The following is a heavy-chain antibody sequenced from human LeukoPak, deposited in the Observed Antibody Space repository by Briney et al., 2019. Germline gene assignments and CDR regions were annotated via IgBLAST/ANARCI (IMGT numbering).Heavy chain of an antibody. D-gene: IGHD1-14*01. CDR1: GGTFSSYA. CDR3: ARSSTGVKGDAFDI. V-gene: IGHV1-69*05. J-gene: IGHJ3*02. CDR2: IIPIFGTA. Sequence: GASVKVSCKASGGTFSSYAISWVRQAPGQGLEWMGGIIPIFGTANYAQKFQGRVTITTDESTSTAYMALSSLRSEYTAVYYCARSSTGVKGDAFDIWGQGTMVTVSS.